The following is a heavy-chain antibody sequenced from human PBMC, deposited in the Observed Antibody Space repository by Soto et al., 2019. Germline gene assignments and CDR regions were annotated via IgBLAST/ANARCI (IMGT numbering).Heavy chain of an antibody. CDR2: IKQDGSEK. CDR3: ARSVHQQNFDY. J-gene: IGHJ4*02. CDR1: GFTFSSYL. D-gene: IGHD6-13*01. V-gene: IGHV3-7*05. Sequence: GGSLRLSCAASGFTFSSYLMSWVRQAPGKGLEWVANIKQDGSEKYYVDSVKGRFTISRDNAKNSLYLQMNSLRAEDTAVYYCARSVHQQNFDYWGQGTLVTVSS.